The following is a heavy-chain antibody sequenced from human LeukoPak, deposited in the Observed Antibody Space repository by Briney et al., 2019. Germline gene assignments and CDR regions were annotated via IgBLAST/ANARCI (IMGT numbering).Heavy chain of an antibody. J-gene: IGHJ5*02. CDR2: IYYSGST. V-gene: IGHV4-39*07. Sequence: SETLSLTCTVSGGSISSSSYYWGWIRQPPGKGLEWIGSIYYSGSTYYNPSLKSRVTISVDTSKNQFSLKLSSVTAADTAGYYCARERFVRGWFDPWGQGTLVTVSS. CDR3: ARERFVRGWFDP. D-gene: IGHD2/OR15-2a*01. CDR1: GGSISSSSYY.